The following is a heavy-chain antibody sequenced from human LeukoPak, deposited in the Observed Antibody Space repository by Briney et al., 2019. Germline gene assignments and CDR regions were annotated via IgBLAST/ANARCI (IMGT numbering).Heavy chain of an antibody. D-gene: IGHD3-3*01. J-gene: IGHJ4*02. Sequence: PSETLSLTCNVSGGSISSGSCFWSWIRQPAGKSLEWIGRVHTSGSTNYKPYLLGRITISLDTSKSQVSLKLMSVTAADTALYFCGREVDGFWSAADWWGQRTQVTVSS. CDR3: GREVDGFWSAADW. CDR1: GGSISSGSCF. CDR2: VHTSGST. V-gene: IGHV4-61*02.